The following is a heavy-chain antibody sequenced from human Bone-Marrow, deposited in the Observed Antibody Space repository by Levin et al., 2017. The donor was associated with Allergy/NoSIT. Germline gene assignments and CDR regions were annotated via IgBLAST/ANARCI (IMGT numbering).Heavy chain of an antibody. J-gene: IGHJ4*02. CDR3: VTTQHTSGWFY. Sequence: GESLKISCKASGYTFTAYYIHWVRQAPGQGLEYVGGINPNNGATDYAQKFQGRVTMTRDTSISTLYVELSRLTSDDTAVYYCVTTQHTSGWFYWGQGTLVTVSS. D-gene: IGHD6-19*01. V-gene: IGHV1-2*02. CDR1: GYTFTAYY. CDR2: INPNNGAT.